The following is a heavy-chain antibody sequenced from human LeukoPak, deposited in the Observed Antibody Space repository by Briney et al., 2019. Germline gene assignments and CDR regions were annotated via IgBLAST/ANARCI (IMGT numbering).Heavy chain of an antibody. CDR3: VRSGYNWGFDY. V-gene: IGHV1-2*02. J-gene: IGHJ4*02. CDR2: ISPNSGDT. CDR1: GYTLTGYH. D-gene: IGHD1-1*01. Sequence: GASVNVSCKASGYTLTGYHMHWVRQAPGQGLEWMGWISPNSGDTGFAQKFQGRVTMTRDTSISTAYLELSRLRSDDTAVYYCVRSGYNWGFDYWGQGTLVTVSS.